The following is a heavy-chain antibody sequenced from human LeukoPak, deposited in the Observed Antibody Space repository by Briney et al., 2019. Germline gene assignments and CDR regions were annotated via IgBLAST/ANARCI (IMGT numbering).Heavy chain of an antibody. J-gene: IGHJ4*02. CDR3: ARVLMVYARSRGSFDY. CDR2: IKQDGSEK. Sequence: GGSLRLSCAASGFTFSSYWMSWVRQAPGKGLEWVANIKQDGSEKYYVDSVKGRFTISRDNAKNSLYLQMNSLRAEDTAVYYCARVLMVYARSRGSFDYWGQGTLVTVSS. CDR1: GFTFSSYW. D-gene: IGHD2-8*01. V-gene: IGHV3-7*01.